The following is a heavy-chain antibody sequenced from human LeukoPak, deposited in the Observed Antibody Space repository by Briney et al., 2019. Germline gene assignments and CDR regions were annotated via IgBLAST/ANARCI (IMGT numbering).Heavy chain of an antibody. Sequence: VASVKVSCKASGYTFTSYAMNWVRQAPGQGLEWMGWISAYNGNTNYAQKLQGRVTMTTDTSTSTAYMELRSLRSDDTAVYYCARKGIAVAGSNNDAFDIWGQGTMVTVSS. D-gene: IGHD6-19*01. CDR3: ARKGIAVAGSNNDAFDI. CDR1: GYTFTSYA. V-gene: IGHV1-18*01. CDR2: ISAYNGNT. J-gene: IGHJ3*02.